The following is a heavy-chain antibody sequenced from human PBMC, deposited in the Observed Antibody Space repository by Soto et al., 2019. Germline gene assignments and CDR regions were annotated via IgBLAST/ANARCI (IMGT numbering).Heavy chain of an antibody. D-gene: IGHD3-10*01. V-gene: IGHV1-3*01. CDR3: ARLTGKFDFDP. CDR1: GYTFTNYA. J-gene: IGHJ5*02. CDR2: LNPGNGNT. Sequence: QVQLVQSGAEVKEPGASVKVSCRASGYTFTNYAIHWVRQAPGQRLEWMGWLNPGNGNTKYPQKFQGRVTITRDTSASTAYMFLSSLRVDDTAVYYCARLTGKFDFDPWGQGTLVTVSS.